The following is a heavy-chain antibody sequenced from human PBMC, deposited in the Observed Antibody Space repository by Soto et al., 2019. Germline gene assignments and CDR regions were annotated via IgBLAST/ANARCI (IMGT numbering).Heavy chain of an antibody. J-gene: IGHJ5*02. V-gene: IGHV4-30-2*01. CDR2: IYHSGST. CDR3: ARVPSP. Sequence: WRWIGQPPGKGLEWIGYIYHSGSTYYNPSLKSRVTISVDRSKNQFSLKLSAVTAADTAFYYCARVPSPWGQGTLVTVSS.